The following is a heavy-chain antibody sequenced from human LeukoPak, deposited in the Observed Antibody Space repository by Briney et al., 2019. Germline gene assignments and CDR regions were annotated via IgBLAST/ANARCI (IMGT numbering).Heavy chain of an antibody. CDR1: GFTFSSYS. V-gene: IGHV3-21*01. CDR2: ISSSSSYI. D-gene: IGHD6-6*01. Sequence: GESLRLSCAASGFTFSSYSMNWVRQAPGKGLEWVSSISSSSSYIYYADSVKGRFTISRDNAKNSLYLQMNSLRAEDTAVYYCARAIAARPVDYWGQGTLVTVSS. J-gene: IGHJ4*02. CDR3: ARAIAARPVDY.